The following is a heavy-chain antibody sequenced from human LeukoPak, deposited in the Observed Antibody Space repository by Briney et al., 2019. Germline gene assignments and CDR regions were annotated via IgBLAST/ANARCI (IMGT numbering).Heavy chain of an antibody. D-gene: IGHD1-26*01. J-gene: IGHJ4*02. Sequence: GESLKISCKGSGYSFTSYWIGWVRQMPGKGLEWMGITHPGDSDTRYSPSFQGQVTISADKSLSTAYLQWSSLKASDTAMYYCASAIRFSGSYWGAYDYWGQGTLVTVSS. CDR1: GYSFTSYW. CDR3: ASAIRFSGSYWGAYDY. V-gene: IGHV5-51*01. CDR2: THPGDSDT.